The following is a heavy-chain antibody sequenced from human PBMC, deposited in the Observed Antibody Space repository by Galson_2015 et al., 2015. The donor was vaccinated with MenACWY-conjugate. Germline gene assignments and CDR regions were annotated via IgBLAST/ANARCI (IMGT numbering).Heavy chain of an antibody. D-gene: IGHD4-17*01. V-gene: IGHV3-23*01. Sequence: SLRLSCAASGFTFSNYAMNWVRQAPGKGLEWVSSISANGDSTYYTDSVKGRFTISRDNSKNTLYLQINSLGAEDTAVYYCARNKYGDYVFDYWGQGTLVTVSS. J-gene: IGHJ4*02. CDR2: ISANGDST. CDR3: ARNKYGDYVFDY. CDR1: GFTFSNYA.